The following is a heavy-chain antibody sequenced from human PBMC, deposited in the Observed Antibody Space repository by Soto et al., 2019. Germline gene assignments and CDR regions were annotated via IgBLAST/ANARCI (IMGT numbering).Heavy chain of an antibody. Sequence: ASVKVSCKASGYSFTAYYIHWVRQVPGQGLEWMGWINPNTGGTNYAQKFQGLVTMTRDTSVNTVFLEMSRLTSGDTAVYYCARDFSGTNTLNFDFWGQGALVTVSS. D-gene: IGHD5-12*01. J-gene: IGHJ4*02. CDR2: INPNTGGT. CDR3: ARDFSGTNTLNFDF. CDR1: GYSFTAYY. V-gene: IGHV1-2*02.